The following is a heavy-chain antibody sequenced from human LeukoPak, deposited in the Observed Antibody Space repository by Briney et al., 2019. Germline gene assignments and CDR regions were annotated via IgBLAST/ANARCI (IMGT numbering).Heavy chain of an antibody. D-gene: IGHD5-12*01. CDR1: GYSFTSYW. CDR2: IYPGDSDT. CDR3: ARGVIGIVATITPRFDP. Sequence: GESLKISWKGSGYSFTSYWIGWVRQMPGKGLEWMGIIYPGDSDTRYSPSFQGQVTISADKSISTAYLQWSSLKASDTAMYYCARGVIGIVATITPRFDPWGQGTLVTVSS. V-gene: IGHV5-51*01. J-gene: IGHJ5*02.